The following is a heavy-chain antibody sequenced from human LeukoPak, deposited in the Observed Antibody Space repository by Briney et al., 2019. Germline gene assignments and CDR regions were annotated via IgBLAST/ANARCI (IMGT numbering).Heavy chain of an antibody. Sequence: SETLSLTCTVSGGSINSHYWSWSRQPAGKGLEWIGRIYISGSTNYNSSLQSRVTMSVDTSKNQFSLKLSSVTAADTAVYYCARALNPLPGTYYFDYWGQGTLVTVSS. V-gene: IGHV4-4*07. J-gene: IGHJ4*02. D-gene: IGHD2-15*01. CDR2: IYISGST. CDR3: ARALNPLPGTYYFDY. CDR1: GGSINSHY.